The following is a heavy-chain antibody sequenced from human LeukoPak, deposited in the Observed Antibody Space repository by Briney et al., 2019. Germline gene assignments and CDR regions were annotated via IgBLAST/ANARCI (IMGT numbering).Heavy chain of an antibody. J-gene: IGHJ4*02. CDR1: GGSISSSNW. Sequence: KTSGTLSLTCAVSGGSISSSNWWSWVRQPPGKGLEWIGEIYHSGSTNYNPSLKSRVTISVDKSKNQFSLKMNSVTAADTAVYYCARARETVAIDYWGQGTLVTVSP. V-gene: IGHV4-4*02. CDR3: ARARETVAIDY. D-gene: IGHD5-12*01. CDR2: IYHSGST.